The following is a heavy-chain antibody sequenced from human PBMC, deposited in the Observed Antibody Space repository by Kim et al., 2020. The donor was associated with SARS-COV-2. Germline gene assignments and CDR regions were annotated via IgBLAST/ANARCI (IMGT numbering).Heavy chain of an antibody. CDR1: GFTFSSYW. Sequence: GGSLRLSCAASGFTFSSYWMHWVRQAPGKGLVWVSRINSDGSSTSYADSVKGRFTISRDNAKNTLYLQMNSLRAEDTAVYYCARDLFRGIVGATPNYWGQGTLVTVSS. CDR2: INSDGSST. V-gene: IGHV3-74*01. J-gene: IGHJ4*02. CDR3: ARDLFRGIVGATPNY. D-gene: IGHD1-26*01.